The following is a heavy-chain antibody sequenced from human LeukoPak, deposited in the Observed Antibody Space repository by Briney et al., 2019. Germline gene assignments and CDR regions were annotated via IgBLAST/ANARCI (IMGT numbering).Heavy chain of an antibody. D-gene: IGHD3-22*01. Sequence: GGSLRLSCAASGFTFSSYAMHWVRQAPGKGLEWVTVISYDGSNKYYADSVKGRFTISRDNSKNTLYLQMNSLRAEDTAVYYCARDPYYDSSGYCDYWGQGTLVTVSS. CDR3: ARDPYYDSSGYCDY. J-gene: IGHJ4*02. V-gene: IGHV3-30-3*01. CDR1: GFTFSSYA. CDR2: ISYDGSNK.